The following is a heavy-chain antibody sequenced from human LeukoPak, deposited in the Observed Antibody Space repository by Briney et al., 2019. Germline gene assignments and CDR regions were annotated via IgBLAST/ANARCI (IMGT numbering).Heavy chain of an antibody. CDR2: ISSSSSYI. D-gene: IGHD4-17*01. Sequence: PGGSLRLSCAASGFILSDYNMNWVRQAPGKGLEWVSSISSSSSYIYYADSVKGRFTISRDNAKNSLYLQMNSLRAEDTAVYYCARDAGGDYGFDYWGQGTLVTVSS. CDR3: ARDAGGDYGFDY. CDR1: GFILSDYN. V-gene: IGHV3-21*01. J-gene: IGHJ4*02.